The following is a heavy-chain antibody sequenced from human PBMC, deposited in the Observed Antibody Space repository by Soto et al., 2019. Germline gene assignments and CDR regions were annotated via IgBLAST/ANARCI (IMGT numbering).Heavy chain of an antibody. D-gene: IGHD2-2*01. CDR2: ISHDGINK. J-gene: IGHJ4*02. V-gene: IGHV3-30-3*01. CDR1: GFTFSSYA. Sequence: GGSLRLSCAASGFTFSSYAMNWVRQAPGKGLEWVALISHDGINKYYADSVGGRFTISRDSSTNTLYLQMNSLRAAGTAVYYCGRCTSTSCHLGSDYWGQGTLVTVSS. CDR3: GRCTSTSCHLGSDY.